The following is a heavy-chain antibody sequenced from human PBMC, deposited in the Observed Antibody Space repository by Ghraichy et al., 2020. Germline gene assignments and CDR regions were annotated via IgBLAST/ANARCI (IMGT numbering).Heavy chain of an antibody. V-gene: IGHV3-48*02. Sequence: GGSLRLSCVGSGFSFSGYGLNWVRQAPGKGLEWVSYITSSSRTISYADSVKGRFIVSRDNAQNSLYLQMKSLRDEDTALYYCARASKVVRYFYYDGMDVWGQGTTVTVSS. D-gene: IGHD2-21*01. CDR1: GFSFSGYG. CDR3: ARASKVVRYFYYDGMDV. CDR2: ITSSSRTI. J-gene: IGHJ6*02.